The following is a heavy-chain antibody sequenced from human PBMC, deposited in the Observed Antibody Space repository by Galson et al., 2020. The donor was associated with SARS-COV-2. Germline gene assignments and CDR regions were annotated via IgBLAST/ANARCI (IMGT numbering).Heavy chain of an antibody. Sequence: TGGSLRLSCEASGFTFSSYTMPWVRQAPGKGLERVAVISDDGGNKYYADSVKGRFTISRDNSKNTLYLHMNSLRAEDTAVYYCARGGLELLYAFDVWGQGTMVTVSS. CDR3: ARGGLELLYAFDV. CDR2: ISDDGGNK. J-gene: IGHJ3*01. CDR1: GFTFSSYT. V-gene: IGHV3-30-3*01. D-gene: IGHD2-21*02.